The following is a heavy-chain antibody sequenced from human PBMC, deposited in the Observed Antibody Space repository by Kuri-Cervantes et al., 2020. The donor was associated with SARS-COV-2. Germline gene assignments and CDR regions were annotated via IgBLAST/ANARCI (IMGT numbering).Heavy chain of an antibody. CDR1: GGSISSYY. D-gene: IGHD2-8*01. CDR2: IYYSGST. CDR3: ARGMAKALYYFDY. V-gene: IGHV4-59*01. J-gene: IGHJ4*02. Sequence: GSLRLSCTVSGGSISSYYWSWIRQPPGKGLEWIGYIYYSGSTNYNPSLKSRVTISVDTSKNQFSLELSSVTAADTAVYYCARGMAKALYYFDYWGQGTLVTGSS.